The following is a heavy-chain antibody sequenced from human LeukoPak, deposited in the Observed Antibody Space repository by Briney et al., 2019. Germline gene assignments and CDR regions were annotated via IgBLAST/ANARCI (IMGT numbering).Heavy chain of an antibody. CDR2: IKSKTDGGTT. J-gene: IGHJ3*02. Sequence: GGSLRLSCAASGFTFTNAWMSWVRQAPGKGLEWVGRIKSKTDGGTTDYAAPVKGRFTISRDDSKNTLYLQMNSLKNEDTAVYYCTTGDPESALYAFDIWGQGTMVTVSS. CDR1: GFTFTNAW. CDR3: TTGDPESALYAFDI. V-gene: IGHV3-15*01.